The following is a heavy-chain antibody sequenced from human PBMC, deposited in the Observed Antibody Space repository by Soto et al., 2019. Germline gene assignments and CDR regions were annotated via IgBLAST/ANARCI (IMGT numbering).Heavy chain of an antibody. CDR2: IYYSGST. CDR1: GGSISSYY. V-gene: IGHV4-59*08. Sequence: SETLSLTCTVSGGSISSYYWSRIRQPPGKGLEWIGYIYYSGSTNYNPSLKSRVTISVDTSKNQFSLKLTSVTAADTAVYYCARLPVDAFDIWGQGTMVTVSS. CDR3: ARLPVDAFDI. D-gene: IGHD4-4*01. J-gene: IGHJ3*02.